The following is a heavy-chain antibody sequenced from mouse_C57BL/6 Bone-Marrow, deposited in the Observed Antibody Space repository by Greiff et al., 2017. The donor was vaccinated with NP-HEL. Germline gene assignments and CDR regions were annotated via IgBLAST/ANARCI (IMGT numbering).Heavy chain of an antibody. CDR1: GFNIKDDY. Sequence: EVQLQQSGAELVRPGASVKLSCTASGFNIKDDYMHWVKQSPEQGLEWIGWIDPENGDTEYASKFQGKATITADTSSNTAYLQLSSLTSEDTAVYYCTTGQLLPYWGQGTLVTVSA. CDR3: TTGQLLPY. D-gene: IGHD6-1*01. CDR2: IDPENGDT. V-gene: IGHV14-4*01. J-gene: IGHJ3*01.